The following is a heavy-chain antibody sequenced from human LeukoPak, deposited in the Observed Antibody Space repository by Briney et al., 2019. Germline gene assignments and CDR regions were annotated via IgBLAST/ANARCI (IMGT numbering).Heavy chain of an antibody. CDR2: ISSSSSYI. CDR1: GFTFSSYI. D-gene: IGHD1-26*01. CDR3: ARDRVELLRTKVPDLAFDI. J-gene: IGHJ3*02. V-gene: IGHV3-21*01. Sequence: GGSLRLSCAASGFTFSSYIMTWVRQAPGKGLEWVSSISSSSSYIYYADSVKGRFTISRDNAKNSMSMQMTRVRAEETAVYYCARDRVELLRTKVPDLAFDIWGQGTMVTVSS.